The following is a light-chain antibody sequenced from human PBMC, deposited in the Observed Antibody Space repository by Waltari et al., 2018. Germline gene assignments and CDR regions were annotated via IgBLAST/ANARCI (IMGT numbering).Light chain of an antibody. V-gene: IGKV3-11*01. CDR3: QQRGNLPET. J-gene: IGKJ2*01. CDR2: DAS. Sequence: EIVLTQSPGTLSLSPGDRATISCRASHNVTSFLAWYQQKRGQAPRLLIYDASELATGIPDRISGSGSGTDFTLTISSLEPEDFAIYYCQQRGNLPETFGRGTRVEMK. CDR1: HNVTSF.